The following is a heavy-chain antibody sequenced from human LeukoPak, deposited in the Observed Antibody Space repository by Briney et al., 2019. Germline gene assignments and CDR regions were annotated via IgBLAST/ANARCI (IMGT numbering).Heavy chain of an antibody. Sequence: ASVKVSCKASGYTFTSYYMHWVRQAPGQGLEWMGIINPSGGSTSYAQKFQGRVTMTRDTSTSTVYMELSSLRSGDTAVYYCAREGYYYDSSGTRKNWFDPWGQGTLVTVSS. J-gene: IGHJ5*02. CDR1: GYTFTSYY. CDR3: AREGYYYDSSGTRKNWFDP. D-gene: IGHD3-22*01. V-gene: IGHV1-46*01. CDR2: INPSGGST.